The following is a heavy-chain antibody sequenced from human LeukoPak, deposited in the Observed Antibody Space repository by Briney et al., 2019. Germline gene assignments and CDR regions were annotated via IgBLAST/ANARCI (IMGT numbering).Heavy chain of an antibody. V-gene: IGHV3-48*03. CDR1: GFTFSSYE. J-gene: IGHJ4*02. CDR2: ISSSGNTI. D-gene: IGHD5-12*01. Sequence: TGGSLRLSCAASGFTFSSYEMNWVRQAPGKGLEWVSYISSSGNTIYYADSVKGRFTISRDNAKNSLYLQMNSLRAEDTAVYYCARGHDIVATISHFDYWGQGTLVTVSS. CDR3: ARGHDIVATISHFDY.